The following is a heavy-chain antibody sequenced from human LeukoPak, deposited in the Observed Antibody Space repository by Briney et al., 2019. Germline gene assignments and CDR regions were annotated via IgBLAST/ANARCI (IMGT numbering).Heavy chain of an antibody. CDR1: GGTFSSYA. D-gene: IGHD3-22*01. CDR2: IIPIFGTA. J-gene: IGHJ4*02. Sequence: ASVKVSFKASGGTFSSYAISWVRQAPGQGLEWMGGIIPIFGTANYAQKFQGRVTITADESTSTAYMELSSLRSEDTAVYYCARSYYYDSSGYPPPGPYYFDYWGQGTLVTVSS. CDR3: ARSYYYDSSGYPPPGPYYFDY. V-gene: IGHV1-69*01.